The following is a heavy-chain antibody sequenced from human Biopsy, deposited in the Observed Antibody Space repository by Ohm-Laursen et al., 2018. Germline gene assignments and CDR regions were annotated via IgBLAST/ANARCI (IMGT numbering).Heavy chain of an antibody. CDR2: NIPILGTG. CDR1: GGTFSNYG. CDR3: ATKLTGYFHH. J-gene: IGHJ1*01. V-gene: IGHV1-69*06. D-gene: IGHD3-9*01. Sequence: GSSVKVSCKVPGGTFSNYGVNWVRQAPGQGLEWLGGNIPILGTGNYAQKFQDRVTVAADTSTSTATMELRSLQSDDTAVYYCATKLTGYFHHWGQGTLVIVSS.